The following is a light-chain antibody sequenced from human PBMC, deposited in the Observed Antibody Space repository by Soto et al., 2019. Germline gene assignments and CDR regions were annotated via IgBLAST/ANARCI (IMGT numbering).Light chain of an antibody. CDR3: QQSHSTPYT. Sequence: DIQMTQSPSPLSASVGDRVTITCRASQSISNYLNWYQQKPGQAPNLLIYIASNLHSGVPSRFSGSGSGTDFTLTISSLQPEDFATYYCQQSHSTPYTFGQGTKVDIK. CDR1: QSISNY. CDR2: IAS. J-gene: IGKJ2*01. V-gene: IGKV1-39*01.